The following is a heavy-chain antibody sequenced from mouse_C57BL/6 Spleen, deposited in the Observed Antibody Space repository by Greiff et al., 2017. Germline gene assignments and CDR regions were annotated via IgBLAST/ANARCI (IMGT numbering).Heavy chain of an antibody. CDR3: ARMADNSNYLPSYFDY. V-gene: IGHV1-82*01. Sequence: QVQLQQSGPELVKPGASVKLSCKASGYAFSSSWMNWVKQRPGKGLEWIGRIYPGDGDTNYNGKFKGKATLTADKSASTAYMQLSSLTSEDSAVYFCARMADNSNYLPSYFDYWGQGTTLTVSS. CDR2: IYPGDGDT. J-gene: IGHJ2*01. CDR1: GYAFSSSW. D-gene: IGHD2-5*01.